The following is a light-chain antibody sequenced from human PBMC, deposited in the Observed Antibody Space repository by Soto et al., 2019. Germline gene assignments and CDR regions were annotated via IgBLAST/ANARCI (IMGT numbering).Light chain of an antibody. Sequence: DIQMTQSPSSLSASVGDRVTITCRAGQDIRSYLNWYQQKPGKAPQLLIYATSFLQIGVPSRFSDSGSGTDFSLVITDLQLEDSATYYCQQGYTSRWTSGQGTKVEI. CDR3: QQGYTSRWT. V-gene: IGKV1-39*01. CDR2: ATS. CDR1: QDIRSY. J-gene: IGKJ1*01.